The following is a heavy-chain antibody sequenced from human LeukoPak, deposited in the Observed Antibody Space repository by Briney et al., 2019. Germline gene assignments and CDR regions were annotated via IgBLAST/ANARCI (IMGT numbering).Heavy chain of an antibody. CDR3: ARGKYTAMVNT. CDR2: IYYSGST. D-gene: IGHD5-18*01. Sequence: SETLSLTCTGPGCSISSYYWNLIRQPPGKGLEWIGYIYYSGSTNYNPSLKSRVTISVDTSKNQFSLKLSSVTAADTAVYYCARGKYTAMVNTWGQGTLVTVSS. CDR1: GCSISSYY. V-gene: IGHV4-59*01. J-gene: IGHJ5*02.